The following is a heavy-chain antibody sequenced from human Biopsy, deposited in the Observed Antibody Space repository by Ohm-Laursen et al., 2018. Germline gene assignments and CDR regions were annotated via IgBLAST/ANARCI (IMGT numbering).Heavy chain of an antibody. J-gene: IGHJ6*02. CDR1: GYAFTSYD. CDR2: MNPNSGNT. Sequence: SSVKVSCKASGYAFTSYDINWVRQATGQGLEWMGWMNPNSGNTDYAQKFQGRVTMTRNTSISTAYMELNSLRSEDTAVYYCARGSFWFGGNYYYGMDVWGQGTTVTVSS. CDR3: ARGSFWFGGNYYYGMDV. D-gene: IGHD3-10*01. V-gene: IGHV1-8*01.